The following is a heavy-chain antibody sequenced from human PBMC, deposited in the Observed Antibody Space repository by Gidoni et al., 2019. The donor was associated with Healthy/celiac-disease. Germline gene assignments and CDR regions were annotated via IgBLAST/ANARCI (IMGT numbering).Heavy chain of an antibody. CDR2: INHSGST. V-gene: IGHV4-34*01. Sequence: QVQLQQWGAGLLKPSETLSLTCAVYGGSFSGYYWSWIRQPPGKGLEWIGEINHSGSTNYNPSLKSRVTISVDTSKNQFSLKLSSVTSADTAVYYCATRSDFWSAPNWFDPWGQGTLVTVSS. D-gene: IGHD3-3*01. CDR3: ATRSDFWSAPNWFDP. J-gene: IGHJ5*02. CDR1: GGSFSGYY.